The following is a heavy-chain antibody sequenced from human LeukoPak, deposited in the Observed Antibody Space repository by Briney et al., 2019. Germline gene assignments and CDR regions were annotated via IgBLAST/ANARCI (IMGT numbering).Heavy chain of an antibody. CDR3: ARVKVASGWSNRLFDY. D-gene: IGHD6-19*01. CDR1: GYTFTGYY. J-gene: IGHJ4*02. CDR2: INPNSGGT. Sequence: ASVKVSCKASGYTFTGYYMHWVRQAPGQGLEWMGWINPNSGGTNYAQKFQGRVTMTRDTSISTAYMELSRLRSDDTAVYYCARVKVASGWSNRLFDYWGQGTLVTVSS. V-gene: IGHV1-2*02.